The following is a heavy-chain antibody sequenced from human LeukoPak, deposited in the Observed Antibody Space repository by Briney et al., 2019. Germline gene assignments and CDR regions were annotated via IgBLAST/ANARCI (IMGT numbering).Heavy chain of an antibody. Sequence: GESLKISCKASGYSFTSYWISWVRQMPGKGLEWMGIIDPSDSETRYTPSFQGQVTISVDKSLTTADLQWNSLKASDTAMYYCARQTAMGRSGDYWGQGTLVTVPS. D-gene: IGHD5-18*01. CDR1: GYSFTSYW. V-gene: IGHV5-51*01. CDR2: IDPSDSET. CDR3: ARQTAMGRSGDY. J-gene: IGHJ4*02.